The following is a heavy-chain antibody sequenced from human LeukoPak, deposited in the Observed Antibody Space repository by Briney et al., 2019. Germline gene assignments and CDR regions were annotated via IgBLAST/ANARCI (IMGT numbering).Heavy chain of an antibody. J-gene: IGHJ4*02. CDR2: VNQDASRK. D-gene: IGHD3-22*01. CDR1: GFTFSNFW. V-gene: IGHV3-7*01. Sequence: GGSLRLSCAASGFTFSNFWMTWVRQAPGKGLEWVANVNQDASRKNYAESVEGRFTISRDNAKNSLDLQMNSLRVDDTAVYYCARDALKVVITPYYVDYWGQGTLVTVSS. CDR3: ARDALKVVITPYYVDY.